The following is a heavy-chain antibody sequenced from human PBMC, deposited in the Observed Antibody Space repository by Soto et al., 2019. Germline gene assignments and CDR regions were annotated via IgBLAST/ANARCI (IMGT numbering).Heavy chain of an antibody. V-gene: IGHV4-59*01. CDR3: AREGITMVLVYLTSYHYCAMHF. CDR2: IYYSGST. J-gene: IGHJ6*02. D-gene: IGHD3-10*01. Sequence: SETLSLTCTVSGGSISSYYWSWIRQPPGKGLEWIGYIYYSGSTNYNPSLKSRVTISVDTSKNQFSLKLSSVTAADTAVYYCAREGITMVLVYLTSYHYCAMHFRGQRTTLTGS. CDR1: GGSISSYY.